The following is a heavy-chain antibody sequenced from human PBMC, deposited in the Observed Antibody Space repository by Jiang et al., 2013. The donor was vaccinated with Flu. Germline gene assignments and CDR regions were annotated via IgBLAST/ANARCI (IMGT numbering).Heavy chain of an antibody. Sequence: GSGLVKPSETLSLTCAVSGGSISSYYWSWIRQPAGKGLEWIGRIYTSGSTNYNPSLKSRVTMSVDTSKNQFSLKLSSVTAADTAVYYCARDQGYYGSGNNWFDPWGQGTLVTVSS. J-gene: IGHJ5*02. CDR3: ARDQGYYGSGNNWFDP. CDR2: IYTSGST. V-gene: IGHV4-4*07. D-gene: IGHD3-10*01. CDR1: GGSISSYY.